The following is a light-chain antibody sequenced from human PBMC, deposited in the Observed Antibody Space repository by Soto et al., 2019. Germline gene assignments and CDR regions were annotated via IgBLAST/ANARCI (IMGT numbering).Light chain of an antibody. CDR3: MQRGQRPWT. CDR1: QSLLHSDGKTH. Sequence: DIVMTQTPLSLSVTPGQPASISCKSSQSLLHSDGKTHFYWYLQKPGQPPQLLIYEVSNRFSGVSDRFSGSGSGTSFKLNISRVEADDVGVYHCMQRGQRPWTFGQGTQGEIK. V-gene: IGKV2D-29*01. CDR2: EVS. J-gene: IGKJ1*01.